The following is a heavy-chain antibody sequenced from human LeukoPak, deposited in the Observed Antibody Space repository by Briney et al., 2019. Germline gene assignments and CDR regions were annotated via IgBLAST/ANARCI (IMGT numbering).Heavy chain of an antibody. D-gene: IGHD2-2*01. CDR2: IIPIFGTA. CDR1: GGTFSSYA. Sequence: ASVKVSCKASGGTFSSYAISWVRQAPGQGLEWMGGIIPIFGTANYAQKFQGRVTITTDESTSTAYMELSSLRSEDTAVYYCARDLGYCSSTSCYRFDYWGQGTLVTVSS. J-gene: IGHJ4*02. CDR3: ARDLGYCSSTSCYRFDY. V-gene: IGHV1-69*05.